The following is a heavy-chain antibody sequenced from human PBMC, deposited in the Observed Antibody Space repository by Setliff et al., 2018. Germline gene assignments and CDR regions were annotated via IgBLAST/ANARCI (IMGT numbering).Heavy chain of an antibody. Sequence: GGSLRLSCVGSGFNFRNYEMNWVRRAPGKGLEWISYISYGSTTFYADSVKGRFTSSRDKSKNTLYLHLSSLRVEDTAVYYCARTYNWGQGTLVTVSS. V-gene: IGHV3-48*03. CDR2: ISYGSTT. CDR1: GFNFRNYE. D-gene: IGHD5-18*01. CDR3: ARTYN. J-gene: IGHJ4*02.